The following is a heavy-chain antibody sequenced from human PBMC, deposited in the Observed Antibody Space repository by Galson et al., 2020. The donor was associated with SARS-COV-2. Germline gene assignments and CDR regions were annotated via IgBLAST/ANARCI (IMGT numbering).Heavy chain of an antibody. J-gene: IGHJ6*03. D-gene: IGHD2-2*01. Sequence: SVKVSCKASGGTFSSYAISWVRQAPGQGLEWMGGIIPIFGTANYAQKFQGRVTITADESTSTAYMELSSLRSEDTAVYYCARDGVVPALYYYYMDVWGKGTTVTVSS. V-gene: IGHV1-69*13. CDR2: IIPIFGTA. CDR1: GGTFSSYA. CDR3: ARDGVVPALYYYYMDV.